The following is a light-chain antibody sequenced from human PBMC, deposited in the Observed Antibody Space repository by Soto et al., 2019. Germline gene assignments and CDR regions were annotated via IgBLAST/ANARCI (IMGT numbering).Light chain of an antibody. V-gene: IGLV2-8*01. CDR2: EVN. Sequence: QSVLTQPPSASGSPGQSVTISCTGTSSDIGRFNYVSLYQQHPDKAPKLLISEVNNRPSGIPDRFSGSKSGNTASLTVSGLRPEDEATYYCSSYAGSDFLVFGGGTQLTVL. CDR1: SSDIGRFNY. J-gene: IGLJ2*01. CDR3: SSYAGSDFLV.